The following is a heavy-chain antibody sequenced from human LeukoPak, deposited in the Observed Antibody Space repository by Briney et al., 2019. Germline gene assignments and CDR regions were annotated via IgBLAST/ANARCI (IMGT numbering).Heavy chain of an antibody. CDR3: AKSLIAARNFDY. CDR2: ISGSGGST. D-gene: IGHD6-6*01. J-gene: IGHJ4*02. V-gene: IGHV3-23*01. CDR1: GFTFSSYG. Sequence: GGSLRLSCAASGFTFSSYGMHWVRQAPGKGLEWVSAISGSGGSTYYADSVKGRFTISRDNSKNTLYLQMDSLRAEDTAVYYCAKSLIAARNFDYWGQGTLVTVSS.